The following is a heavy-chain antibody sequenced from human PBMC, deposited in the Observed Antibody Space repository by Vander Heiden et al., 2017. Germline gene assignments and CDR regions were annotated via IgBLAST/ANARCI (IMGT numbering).Heavy chain of an antibody. Sequence: LQLQESCPGLVTPSAPLSLTCTVAGVSIPSGSYSWGKLRQPPGKGREWIGSIYYSGSTYYNPALKSRVTISVDTSKNQFSLKRSYVTAADTAVYYCARLTPPDCWRGSALSYYYYGMDAWGQGTTVTVAS. CDR1: GVSIPSGSYS. CDR2: IYYSGST. J-gene: IGHJ6*02. CDR3: ARLTPPDCWRGSALSYYYYGMDA. D-gene: IGHD3-3*01. V-gene: IGHV4-39*01.